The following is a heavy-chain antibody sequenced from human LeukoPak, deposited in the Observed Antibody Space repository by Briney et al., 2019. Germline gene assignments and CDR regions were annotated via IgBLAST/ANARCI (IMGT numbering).Heavy chain of an antibody. CDR1: GFTLTTYG. D-gene: IGHD6-6*01. V-gene: IGHV3-30*02. CDR3: GKDSAAYSSSSFDY. CDR2: IRYDGSNK. Sequence: GGSLRPSCAASGFTLTTYGMHWVRQAPGKGLEWVAFIRYDGSNKYYADSVKGRFTISRDNSKNTLYLQMNSLGPEDTAVYYCGKDSAAYSSSSFDYWGQGPWSPSPQ. J-gene: IGHJ4*02.